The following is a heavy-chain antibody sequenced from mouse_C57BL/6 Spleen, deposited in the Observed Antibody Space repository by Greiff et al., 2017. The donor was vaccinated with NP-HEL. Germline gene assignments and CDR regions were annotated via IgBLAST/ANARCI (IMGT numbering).Heavy chain of an antibody. CDR2: IDPSDSYT. CDR3: ARRGFYYYGSSYLYYFDY. D-gene: IGHD1-1*01. J-gene: IGHJ2*01. CDR1: GYTFTSYW. Sequence: VQLQQPGAELVMPGASVKLSCKASGYTFTSYWMHWVKQRPGQGLEWIGEIDPSDSYTNYNQKFKGKSTLTVDKSSSTAYMQLSSLTSEDSAVYYCARRGFYYYGSSYLYYFDYWGQGTTLTVSS. V-gene: IGHV1-69*01.